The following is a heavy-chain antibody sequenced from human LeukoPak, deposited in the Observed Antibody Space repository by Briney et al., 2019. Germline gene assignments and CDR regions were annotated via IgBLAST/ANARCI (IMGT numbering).Heavy chain of an antibody. V-gene: IGHV4-38-2*01. CDR2: VYQSGIT. Sequence: SETLSLTXAVSGYSISNGYYWGWIRQPPGKGLEWIGNVYQSGITYYNASLKSRVTISVDTSKNQFSLKLNSVTAADTAVYYCARRYSNSYFDYWGQGTLVTVSS. CDR1: GYSISNGYY. CDR3: ARRYSNSYFDY. D-gene: IGHD4-11*01. J-gene: IGHJ4*02.